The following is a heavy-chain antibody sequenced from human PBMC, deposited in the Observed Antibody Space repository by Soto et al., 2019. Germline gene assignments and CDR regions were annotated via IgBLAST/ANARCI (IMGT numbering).Heavy chain of an antibody. V-gene: IGHV3-33*05. CDR3: ARDDDRPDNGLDM. CDR2: IINDGSDE. Sequence: QVQLVESGGGVVQPGRSLRLSCAASGFTFSNYGMHWVGQAPGKGLEWLAVIINDGSDEKYGDSVKGRVTISRDNSKNTLYLPINSLRVEDTAVYYCARDDDRPDNGLDMWGQGTVVTVSS. D-gene: IGHD2-8*01. J-gene: IGHJ3*02. CDR1: GFTFSNYG.